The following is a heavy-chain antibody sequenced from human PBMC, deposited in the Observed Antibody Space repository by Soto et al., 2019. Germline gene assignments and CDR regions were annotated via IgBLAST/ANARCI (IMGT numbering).Heavy chain of an antibody. J-gene: IGHJ4*02. Sequence: QVQLVESGGGVVQPGRSLRLSCAASGFAFSSYGMHWVRQAPGKGLEWVAVISYDGSNKYYADSVKGRFTISRDNSKNTLYLQMNSLRAEDTAVYYCAKDPYGDYPHWGQGTLVTVSS. CDR1: GFAFSSYG. CDR2: ISYDGSNK. V-gene: IGHV3-30*18. D-gene: IGHD4-17*01. CDR3: AKDPYGDYPH.